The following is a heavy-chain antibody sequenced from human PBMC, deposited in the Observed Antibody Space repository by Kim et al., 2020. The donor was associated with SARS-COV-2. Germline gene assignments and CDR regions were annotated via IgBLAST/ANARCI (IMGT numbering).Heavy chain of an antibody. CDR1: GYTFSSYG. D-gene: IGHD3-10*01. CDR2: ISAYSGST. CDR3: ARVLLWFGELFPSDCYFDY. Sequence: ASVKVSCKASGYTFSSYGISWVRQAPGQGLEWMGWISAYSGSTNYAQKLQDRVTMTTDTSTSTGYMELRSLRSDDTAVYYCARVLLWFGELFPSDCYFDYWGQGTLVTVSS. V-gene: IGHV1-18*04. J-gene: IGHJ4*02.